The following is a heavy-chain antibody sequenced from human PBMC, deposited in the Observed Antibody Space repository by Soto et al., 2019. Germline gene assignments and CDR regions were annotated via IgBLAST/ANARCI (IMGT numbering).Heavy chain of an antibody. D-gene: IGHD2-15*01. CDR3: ARQDCSGGGCGPDYYYGMDV. V-gene: IGHV5-51*01. Sequence: GESLKISCKGSGYSFTSYWIGWVRQMPGKGLEWMGIIYPGDSDTRYSPSFQGQVTISADKSISTAYLQWSSLKASDTAMYYCARQDCSGGGCGPDYYYGMDVWGQGTTVTVSS. J-gene: IGHJ6*02. CDR1: GYSFTSYW. CDR2: IYPGDSDT.